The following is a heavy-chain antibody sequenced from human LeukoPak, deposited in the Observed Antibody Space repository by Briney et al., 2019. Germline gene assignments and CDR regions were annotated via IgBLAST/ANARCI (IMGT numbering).Heavy chain of an antibody. CDR1: GFAVSTNY. Sequence: GGSLRLSCAASGFAVSTNYLSWVRQAPGKGLEWVSVIYSDGSTYYTDSVKGRFTISRDNSKNTLYLQMNSLRPEDTAVYYCARDQRSESYYPWGWFDPWGQGTLVTVSS. CDR3: ARDQRSESYYPWGWFDP. V-gene: IGHV3-66*02. D-gene: IGHD1-26*01. CDR2: IYSDGST. J-gene: IGHJ5*02.